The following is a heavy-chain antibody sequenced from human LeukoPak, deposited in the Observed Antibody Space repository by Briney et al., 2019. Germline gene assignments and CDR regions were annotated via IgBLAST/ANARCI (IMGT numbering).Heavy chain of an antibody. J-gene: IGHJ4*02. V-gene: IGHV4-34*01. CDR1: GGSFSNYY. Sequence: SETLSLTCAVYGGSFSNYYWSWIRQPPGKGLEWIGEIDHSGSTNYKPSLKSRVTISVDTSQNQFSLNLYSVTAADTAVYYCASDSSGWYNYFDYWGQGTLVTVSS. CDR3: ASDSSGWYNYFDY. CDR2: IDHSGST. D-gene: IGHD6-19*01.